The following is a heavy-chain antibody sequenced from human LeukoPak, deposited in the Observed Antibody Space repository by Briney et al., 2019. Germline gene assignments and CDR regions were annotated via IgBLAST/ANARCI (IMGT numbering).Heavy chain of an antibody. CDR2: ISWNSGSI. J-gene: IGHJ4*02. Sequence: GGSLRLSCAASGFTFDDYAMHWVRQAPGKGLEWVSGISWNSGSIGYADSVKGRFTISRDNAKNSLYLQMNSLRAEDTALYYCAKDMDHYDSSGYYDYWGQGTLVTVSS. CDR3: AKDMDHYDSSGYYDY. V-gene: IGHV3-9*01. D-gene: IGHD3-22*01. CDR1: GFTFDDYA.